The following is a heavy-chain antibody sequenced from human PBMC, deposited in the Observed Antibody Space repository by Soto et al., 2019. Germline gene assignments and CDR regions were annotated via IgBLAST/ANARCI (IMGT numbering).Heavy chain of an antibody. V-gene: IGHV1-18*01. J-gene: IGHJ3*02. CDR2: ISAYNGNT. CDR3: ARLFYGDYFEDAFDI. Sequence: ASVKVSCKASGYTFTSYGISWVRQAPGQGLEWMGWISAYNGNTNCAQKLQGRVTMTTDTSTSTAYMELRSLRSDDTAVYYCARLFYGDYFEDAFDIWGQGTMVTVSS. CDR1: GYTFTSYG. D-gene: IGHD4-17*01.